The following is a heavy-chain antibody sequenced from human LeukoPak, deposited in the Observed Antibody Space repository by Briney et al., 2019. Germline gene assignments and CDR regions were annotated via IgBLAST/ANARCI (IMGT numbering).Heavy chain of an antibody. CDR2: ISSNGGST. J-gene: IGHJ4*02. Sequence: PGGSLRLSCAASGFTFSSYAMHWVRQAPGKGLEYVSAISSNGGSTYYANSVKGRFTISRDNSKNTLYLQMGSLRAEDMAVYYCARDYTMVRGDIRGHVDYWGQGTLVTVSS. CDR1: GFTFSSYA. V-gene: IGHV3-64*01. CDR3: ARDYTMVRGDIRGHVDY. D-gene: IGHD3-10*01.